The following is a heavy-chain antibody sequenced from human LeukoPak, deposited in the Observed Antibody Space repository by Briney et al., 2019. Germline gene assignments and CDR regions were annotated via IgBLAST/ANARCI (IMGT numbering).Heavy chain of an antibody. Sequence: GGSLRLSCAASGFTASSNYMSWVRQAPGKGLEWVSVIYSGGSTYYADSVKGRFTITRDNSKNTLYLQMNSLRAEDTAVYYCARGGARYDDDSSGYYFDHWAQGALVTVSS. D-gene: IGHD3-22*01. CDR1: GFTASSNY. J-gene: IGHJ4*02. CDR3: ARGGARYDDDSSGYYFDH. V-gene: IGHV3-66*01. CDR2: IYSGGST.